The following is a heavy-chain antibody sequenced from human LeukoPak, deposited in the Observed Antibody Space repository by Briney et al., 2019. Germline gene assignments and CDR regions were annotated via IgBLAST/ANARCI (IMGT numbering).Heavy chain of an antibody. V-gene: IGHV1-8*01. J-gene: IGHJ6*02. D-gene: IGHD6-13*01. CDR2: MNPNSGNT. CDR3: AREKVAAGYYYYGMDV. Sequence: ASVKVSCKASGYTFTSYDINWVRQATGQGLEWMGWMNPNSGNTGYAQKFQGRVTMTRNTSIGTAYMELSSLRSEDTAVYYCAREKVAAGYYYYGMDVWGQGTTVTVSS. CDR1: GYTFTSYD.